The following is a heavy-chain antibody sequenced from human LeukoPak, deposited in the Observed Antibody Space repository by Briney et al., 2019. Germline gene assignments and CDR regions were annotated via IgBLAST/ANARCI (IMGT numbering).Heavy chain of an antibody. D-gene: IGHD6-13*01. Sequence: PGGSLRLSCAASGFTFSNFGIHWVRQAPGKGLEWVAFIRYDGSHKYYADSVEGRFTISRDNSKNTLYLQMSSLRTEDTAVYYCAGDNSPAIAAAGHDYWGQGTLVTISS. CDR1: GFTFSNFG. J-gene: IGHJ4*02. CDR3: AGDNSPAIAAAGHDY. CDR2: IRYDGSHK. V-gene: IGHV3-30*02.